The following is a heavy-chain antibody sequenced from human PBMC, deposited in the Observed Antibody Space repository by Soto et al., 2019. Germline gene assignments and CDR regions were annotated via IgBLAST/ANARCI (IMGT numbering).Heavy chain of an antibody. CDR3: ARASGEMATSFDY. Sequence: QVQLQESGPGLVKPSQTLSLTCTVSGGSISSGGYYWSWIRQHPGKGLEWIGYLYYSGSTYYNPSLKSRVTISVDTSKTQCSLKLSSVTAADTAVYYCARASGEMATSFDYWGQGTLVTVSS. CDR2: LYYSGST. CDR1: GGSISSGGYY. V-gene: IGHV4-31*03. D-gene: IGHD5-12*01. J-gene: IGHJ4*02.